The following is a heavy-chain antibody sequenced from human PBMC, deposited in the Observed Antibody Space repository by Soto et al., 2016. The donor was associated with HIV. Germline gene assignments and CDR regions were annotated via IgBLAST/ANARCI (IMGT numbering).Heavy chain of an antibody. CDR3: TKDLPGRPVGARGRDYFDY. Sequence: EVQLLESGGGLVQPGGSLRLSCAASGFSFSTYAMSWVRQAPGKGLEWVASISGSGSSTYYADSVKGRFTISRDNSKNTLYVQMNSLRAEDTALYYCTKDLPGRPVGARGRDYFDYWGQGPWSPSPQ. J-gene: IGHJ4*02. V-gene: IGHV3-23*01. D-gene: IGHD1-26*01. CDR1: GFSFSTYA. CDR2: ISGSGSST.